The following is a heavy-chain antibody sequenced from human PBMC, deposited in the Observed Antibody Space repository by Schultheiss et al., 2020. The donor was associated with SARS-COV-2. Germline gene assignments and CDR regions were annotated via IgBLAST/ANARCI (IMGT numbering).Heavy chain of an antibody. V-gene: IGHV3-21*01. CDR1: GFTFSSYS. Sequence: SCAASGFTFSSYSMNWVRQAPGKGLEWVSSISSSSSYIYYADSVKGRFTISRDNAKNSLYLQMNSLRAEDTAVYYCARDRTGKVGATLPDYWGQGTLVTVSS. D-gene: IGHD1-26*01. CDR3: ARDRTGKVGATLPDY. CDR2: ISSSSSYI. J-gene: IGHJ4*02.